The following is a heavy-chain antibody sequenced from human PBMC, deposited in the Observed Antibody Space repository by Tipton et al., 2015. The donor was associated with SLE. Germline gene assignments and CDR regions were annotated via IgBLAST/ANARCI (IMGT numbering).Heavy chain of an antibody. D-gene: IGHD3-22*01. CDR1: GGSFSGYY. V-gene: IGHV4-34*01. J-gene: IGHJ4*02. CDR2: INHSGST. Sequence: TLSLTCAVYGGSFSGYYWSWIRQPPGKGLEWIGEINHSGSTNYNPSLKSRVTISVDTSKNQFSLKLSSVTAADTAVYYCASRPYYDSSGSIDYWGQGTLVTVSS. CDR3: ASRPYYDSSGSIDY.